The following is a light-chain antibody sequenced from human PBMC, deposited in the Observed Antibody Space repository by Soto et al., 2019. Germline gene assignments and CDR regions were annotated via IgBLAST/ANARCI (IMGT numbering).Light chain of an antibody. CDR3: QRYENPCT. CDR2: DAS. V-gene: IGKV1-33*01. J-gene: IGKJ5*01. CDR1: QNINNY. Sequence: DSEGNQSPSSLSPSVGDKVTITCQASQNINNYLNWYQEKPGRAPKLLIYDASNLEAGVPSRFRGSGSGTDFTFTISRLQPEDIATYYCQRYENPCTFGQRTRVEI.